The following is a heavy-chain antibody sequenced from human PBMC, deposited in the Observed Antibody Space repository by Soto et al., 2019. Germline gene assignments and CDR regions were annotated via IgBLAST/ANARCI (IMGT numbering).Heavy chain of an antibody. CDR3: ARDHCHGGTCFDDSCDI. Sequence: ASVKVSCKASGNTLTDYSLHWVRQAPGLRLEWMGWINAGNDDTRYSQKFQGRVTITRDTSASTAYMELSSLRSEDTAVYYCARDHCHGGTCFDDSCDIWGQGTMVTVSS. D-gene: IGHD2-15*01. V-gene: IGHV1-3*01. CDR1: GNTLTDYS. CDR2: INAGNDDT. J-gene: IGHJ3*02.